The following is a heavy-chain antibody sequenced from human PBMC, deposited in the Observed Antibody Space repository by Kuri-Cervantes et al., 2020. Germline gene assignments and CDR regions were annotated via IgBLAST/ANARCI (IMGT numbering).Heavy chain of an antibody. J-gene: IGHJ4*02. CDR3: ARDRATIFGVGTFDY. CDR2: IIPIFGTA. CDR1: GGTFSSYA. D-gene: IGHD3-3*01. Sequence: SVKVSCKASGGTFSSYAISWVRQAPGQGLEWMEGIIPIFGTANYAQKFQGRVTITADESTSTAYMELSSLRSEDTAVYYCARDRATIFGVGTFDYWGQGTLVTVSS. V-gene: IGHV1-69*13.